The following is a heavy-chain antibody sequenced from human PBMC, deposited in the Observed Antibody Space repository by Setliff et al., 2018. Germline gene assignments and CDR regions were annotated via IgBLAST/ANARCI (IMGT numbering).Heavy chain of an antibody. V-gene: IGHV4-59*08. CDR3: ARMSGFLYTDV. CDR1: GGSISSYY. J-gene: IGHJ6*03. D-gene: IGHD3-3*01. Sequence: PSETLSLTCTVSGGSISSYYWSWIRQPPGKGLEWIGYIYYSGSTNYNPSLKGRATLSIDASKRQFSLKLTSVTAADTAVYYCARMSGFLYTDVWGKGTTVTVSS. CDR2: IYYSGST.